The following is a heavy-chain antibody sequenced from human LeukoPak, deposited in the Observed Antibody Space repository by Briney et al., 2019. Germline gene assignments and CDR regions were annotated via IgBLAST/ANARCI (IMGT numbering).Heavy chain of an antibody. V-gene: IGHV4-34*01. D-gene: IGHD2-21*02. CDR2: INHSGST. CDR1: GGSFSGYY. Sequence: SETLSLTCAVYGGSFSGYYWSWIRQPPGKGLEWIGEINHSGSTNYNPSLKSRVTISVDTSKNQFSLKLSSVTAADTAVHYCARGHIVVVTAQFDYWGQGTLVTVSS. CDR3: ARGHIVVVTAQFDY. J-gene: IGHJ4*02.